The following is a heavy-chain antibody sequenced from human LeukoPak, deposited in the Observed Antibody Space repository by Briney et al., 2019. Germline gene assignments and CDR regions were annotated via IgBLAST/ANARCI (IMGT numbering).Heavy chain of an antibody. Sequence: PSETLSLTCTVSGGSISSGGYYWTWIRQHPGKGLEWFGYIYYSGSTYYNPSLKSRVTISVDTSKNQFSLRLSSATAADTAVYYCALGYCGGGSCYAREYFQHWGQGTLVTVSS. CDR1: GGSISSGGYY. CDR3: ALGYCGGGSCYAREYFQH. D-gene: IGHD2-15*01. J-gene: IGHJ1*01. CDR2: IYYSGST. V-gene: IGHV4-31*03.